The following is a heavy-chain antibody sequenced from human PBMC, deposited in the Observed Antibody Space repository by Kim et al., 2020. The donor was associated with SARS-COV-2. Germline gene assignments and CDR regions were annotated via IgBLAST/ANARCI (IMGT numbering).Heavy chain of an antibody. V-gene: IGHV4-38-2*02. Sequence: SETLSLTCTVSGYSISSGYYWGWIRQPPGKGLEWIGSIYHSGSTYYNPSLKSRVTISVDTSKNQFSLKLSSVTAADTAVYYCARASSTSCYYWGQGTLVTVSS. CDR3: ARASSTSCYY. CDR2: IYHSGST. D-gene: IGHD2-2*01. CDR1: GYSISSGYY. J-gene: IGHJ4*02.